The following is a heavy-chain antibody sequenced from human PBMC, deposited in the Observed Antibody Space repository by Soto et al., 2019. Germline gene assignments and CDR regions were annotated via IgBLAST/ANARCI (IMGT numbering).Heavy chain of an antibody. D-gene: IGHD1-1*01. CDR3: ATTRNWNAGRYHYGMDV. Sequence: QVQLVQSGAEVKKPGSSVKVSCKASGGTFSSYAISWVRQAPGQGLEWRGGIIPIFGTADYAQKFQGRVTITADESTSTAYMELSSLRSEDTAVHYCATTRNWNAGRYHYGMDVWGQGTTVTVSS. CDR2: IIPIFGTA. V-gene: IGHV1-69*12. J-gene: IGHJ6*02. CDR1: GGTFSSYA.